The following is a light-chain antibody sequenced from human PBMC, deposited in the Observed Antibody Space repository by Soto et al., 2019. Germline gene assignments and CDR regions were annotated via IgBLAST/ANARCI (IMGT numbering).Light chain of an antibody. V-gene: IGLV1-47*02. Sequence: QSVLTQPPSASGTPGQRVSISCSGSNSNIGDNFVSWYKQLPGMAPKLLIYSNNHRPSGVPDRISGSKSGTSASLAISGLRPEDEADYYCAAWDDSLSGVVFGGGTKVTVL. CDR1: NSNIGDNF. CDR3: AAWDDSLSGVV. J-gene: IGLJ2*01. CDR2: SNN.